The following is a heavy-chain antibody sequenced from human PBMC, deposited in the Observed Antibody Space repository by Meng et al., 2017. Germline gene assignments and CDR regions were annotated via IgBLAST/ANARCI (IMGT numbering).Heavy chain of an antibody. D-gene: IGHD6-13*01. CDR3: ARDPMDSSSLKHGLDY. CDR2: IWYDGSNK. CDR1: GFTFSSYG. V-gene: IGHV3-33*01. J-gene: IGHJ4*02. Sequence: GESLKISCAASGFTFSSYGMHWVRQAPGKGLEWVAVIWYDGSNKYYADSVKGRFTISRDNSKNTLYLQMNSLRAEDTAVYYCARDPMDSSSLKHGLDYWGQGTLVTVSS.